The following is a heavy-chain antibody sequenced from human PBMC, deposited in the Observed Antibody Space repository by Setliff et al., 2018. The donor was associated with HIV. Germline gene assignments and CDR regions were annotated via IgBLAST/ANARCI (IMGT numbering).Heavy chain of an antibody. D-gene: IGHD1-26*01. J-gene: IGHJ6*02. Sequence: ASVKVSCKVSGYTLTELSMHWVRQAPGKGLEWMGSFDPEDGETIYAQKFQGRLTMTEDTSTDTAYMELSSLRSDDTAVYYCATTGPYSGSLYGMDVWGQGTTVTVSS. V-gene: IGHV1-24*01. CDR3: ATTGPYSGSLYGMDV. CDR2: FDPEDGET. CDR1: GYTLTELS.